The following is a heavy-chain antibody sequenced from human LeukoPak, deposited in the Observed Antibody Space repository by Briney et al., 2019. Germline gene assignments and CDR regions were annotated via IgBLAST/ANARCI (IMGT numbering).Heavy chain of an antibody. V-gene: IGHV3-7*01. CDR1: GFTFSSYW. Sequence: GGSLRLSCAASGFTFSSYWMSWVRQAPGKGLEWVANIKQEGSEKYYVDSVKGRFTISRDNAKNSLYLQMNSLRAEDTAVYYCARVVPAANAYYYYYYMDVWGKGTTVTVSS. CDR3: ARVVPAANAYYYYYYMDV. D-gene: IGHD2-2*01. CDR2: IKQEGSEK. J-gene: IGHJ6*03.